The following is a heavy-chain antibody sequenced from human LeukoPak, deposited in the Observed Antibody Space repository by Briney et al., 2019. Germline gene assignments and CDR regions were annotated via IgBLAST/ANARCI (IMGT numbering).Heavy chain of an antibody. J-gene: IGHJ4*02. D-gene: IGHD1-26*01. CDR3: ARIPSGSYGIFDY. CDR1: GGSISSSNW. Sequence: AGTLSLTCAVSGGSISSSNWWSWVRQPPGKGLEWIGEIYHSGSANQNPSLKSRVSMSLDKSKNQFSLRLTSVTAADTAVYYCARIPSGSYGIFDYWGQGTLVTVSS. V-gene: IGHV4-4*02. CDR2: IYHSGSA.